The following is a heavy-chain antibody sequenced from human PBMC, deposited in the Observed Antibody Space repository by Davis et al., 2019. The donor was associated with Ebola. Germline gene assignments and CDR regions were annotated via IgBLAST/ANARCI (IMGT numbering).Heavy chain of an antibody. CDR3: ARPHAIFGVD. V-gene: IGHV1-46*01. Sequence: ASVKVSCKASGYTFTSYYMHWVRQAPGQGLEWMGIINPSGGSTSYAQKFQGRVTITRDTSASTAYMELSSLRSEDTAVYYCARPHAIFGVDWGQGTLVTVSS. CDR2: INPSGGST. J-gene: IGHJ4*02. CDR1: GYTFTSYY. D-gene: IGHD3-3*01.